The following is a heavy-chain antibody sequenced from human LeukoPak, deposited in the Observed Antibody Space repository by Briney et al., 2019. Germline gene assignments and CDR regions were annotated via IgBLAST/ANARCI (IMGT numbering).Heavy chain of an antibody. D-gene: IGHD2-2*01. CDR1: GGSVSGYY. CDR3: ARASYQLPSYYYYGMDV. J-gene: IGHJ6*02. CDR2: INHSGST. Sequence: SETLSLTCAAYGGSVSGYYWSWIRQPPGKGLKWIGEINHSGSTNYNPSLKSRVTISVDTSKNQFPLKLSSVAAADTAVYYCARASYQLPSYYYYGMDVWGQGTTVTVSS. V-gene: IGHV4-34*01.